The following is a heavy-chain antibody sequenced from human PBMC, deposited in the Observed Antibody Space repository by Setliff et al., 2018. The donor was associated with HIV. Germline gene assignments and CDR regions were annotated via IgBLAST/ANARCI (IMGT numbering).Heavy chain of an antibody. CDR3: ARDRGDSSGYYDAFDI. V-gene: IGHV3-49*03. CDR1: GFTFGNYD. CDR2: FRRETYGGTT. J-gene: IGHJ3*02. D-gene: IGHD6-19*01. Sequence: SLTISCLGSGFTFGNYDVSWFRQAPGKGLEWISFFRRETYGGTTEYAASVKGRYTISRDDSESIAYLHMNSLKSEDTAMYFCARDRGDSSGYYDAFDIWGKETRVTVSS.